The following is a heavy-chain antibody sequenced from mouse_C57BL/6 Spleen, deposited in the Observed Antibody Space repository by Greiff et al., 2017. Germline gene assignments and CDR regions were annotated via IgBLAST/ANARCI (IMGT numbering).Heavy chain of an antibody. Sequence: EVQLVESGGDLVKPGGSLILSCAASGFTFSSYGMSWVRQPPDKRLELVATISSGGSYTYSPDSVNGRFTISRDNAKNTLYLQMSRLKSADTAMYYCARQGTGYYAMDYWGQGTSVTVSS. CDR2: ISSGGSYT. J-gene: IGHJ4*01. CDR3: ARQGTGYYAMDY. D-gene: IGHD4-1*01. CDR1: GFTFSSYG. V-gene: IGHV5-6*01.